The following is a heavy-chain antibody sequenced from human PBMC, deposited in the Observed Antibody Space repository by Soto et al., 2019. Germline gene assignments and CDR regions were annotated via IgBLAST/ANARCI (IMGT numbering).Heavy chain of an antibody. Sequence: GESLKISFKGSGYSFTSYWIGWVRQMPGKGLDWMGIIYPGDSDTRYSPSFQGQVTISADKSISTAYLQWSSLKASDTAMYYCATRYYYDSSGYYSMAAFHIWGQGTMVTVSS. CDR1: GYSFTSYW. J-gene: IGHJ3*02. V-gene: IGHV5-51*01. CDR2: IYPGDSDT. CDR3: ATRYYYDSSGYYSMAAFHI. D-gene: IGHD3-22*01.